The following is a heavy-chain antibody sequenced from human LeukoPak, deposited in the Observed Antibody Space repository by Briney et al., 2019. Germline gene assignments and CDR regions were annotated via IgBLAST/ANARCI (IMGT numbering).Heavy chain of an antibody. CDR1: GFIFSNYA. CDR2: ISGSGGTT. D-gene: IGHD6-13*01. CDR3: AKVGSNNWYGHSDY. V-gene: IGHV3-23*01. J-gene: IGHJ4*02. Sequence: GGSLRLSCVASGFIFSNYAMNWVRQAPGKGLEWVSVISGSGGTTHYADSVKGRFTISRDNSKNTLYLQMNSQRVEDTATYYCAKVGSNNWYGHSDYWGQGALVTVSS.